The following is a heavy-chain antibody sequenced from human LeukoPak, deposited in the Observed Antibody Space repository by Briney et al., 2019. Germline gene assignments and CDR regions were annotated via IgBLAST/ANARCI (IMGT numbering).Heavy chain of an antibody. CDR2: ISGSGGST. CDR3: ARDRPTYYYDSSGYYNAFDI. D-gene: IGHD3-22*01. CDR1: GFTFSSYA. J-gene: IGHJ3*02. V-gene: IGHV3-23*01. Sequence: GGSLRLSCAASGFTFSSYAMSWVRQAPGKGLAWVSTISGSGGSTYYADSVKGRFTISRDNAKNSLYLQMNSLRAEDTAVYYCARDRPTYYYDSSGYYNAFDIWGQGTMVTVSS.